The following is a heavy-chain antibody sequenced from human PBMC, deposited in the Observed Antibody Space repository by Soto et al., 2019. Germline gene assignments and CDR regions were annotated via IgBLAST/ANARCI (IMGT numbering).Heavy chain of an antibody. J-gene: IGHJ4*02. V-gene: IGHV1-18*01. CDR2: ISGYNGNT. D-gene: IGHD4-17*01. CDR1: GYTFITYG. CDR3: ARGDYGGGADH. Sequence: QVQLVQSGAEVKKPGASVKVTCKASGYTFITYGINWVRQAPGQGLEWMGWISGYNGNTKYAQKFQGRVTMTTDTSTSTSYMELRSLRSDDTAVYYCARGDYGGGADHWGQGPLVTVSS.